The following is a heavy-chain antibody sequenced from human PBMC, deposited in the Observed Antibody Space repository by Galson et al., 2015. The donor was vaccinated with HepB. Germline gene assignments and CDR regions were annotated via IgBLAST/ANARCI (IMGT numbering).Heavy chain of an antibody. CDR1: GYTFTSHH. Sequence: SVKVSCKASGYTFTSHHVHWLRQALGQGLEWMGIINPASAKTSYSQRFQGRFTVARDTSTSTVYMELTSLTSEDTAIYYCTRGPYYDYVWGTYQDYWGQGALVTVSS. D-gene: IGHD3-16*02. CDR3: TRGPYYDYVWGTYQDY. V-gene: IGHV1-46*01. J-gene: IGHJ4*02. CDR2: INPASAKT.